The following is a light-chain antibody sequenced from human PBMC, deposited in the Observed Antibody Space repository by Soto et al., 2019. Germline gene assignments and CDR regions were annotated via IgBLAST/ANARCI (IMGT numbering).Light chain of an antibody. CDR3: QQTYNLPRT. J-gene: IGKJ1*01. Sequence: DIQMTQSPSSLSASVGDRVTITCRASLTIRHSLSWFQQKAGKPPTLLIYGASALQRGVPVRFSGSGSGTEFTLTINKMQREDFATYYCQQTYNLPRTFGQGTKV. CDR1: LTIRHS. CDR2: GAS. V-gene: IGKV1-39*01.